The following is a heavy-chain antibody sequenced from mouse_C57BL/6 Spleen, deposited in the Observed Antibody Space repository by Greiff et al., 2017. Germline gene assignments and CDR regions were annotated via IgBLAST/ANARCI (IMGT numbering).Heavy chain of an antibody. V-gene: IGHV5-17*01. J-gene: IGHJ4*01. D-gene: IGHD2-5*01. CDR2: ISSGSSTI. Sequence: DVKLVESGGGLVKPGGSLKLSCAASGFTFSDYGMHWVRQAPEKGLEWVAYISSGSSTIYYADTVKGRFTISRDNAKNTLFLQMTSLRSEDTAMYYCARRKAYYSNYGAMDYWGQGTSVTVSS. CDR3: ARRKAYYSNYGAMDY. CDR1: GFTFSDYG.